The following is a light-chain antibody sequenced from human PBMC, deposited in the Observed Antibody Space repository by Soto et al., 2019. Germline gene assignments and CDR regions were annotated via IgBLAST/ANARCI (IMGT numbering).Light chain of an antibody. CDR2: GAS. V-gene: IGKV3-20*01. CDR3: QKYGSSPRTT. CDR1: QSVSSSY. J-gene: IGKJ1*01. Sequence: EIVLTQSPGTLSLSPGERATLSCRASQSVSSSYLAWYQQKPGQAPRLLIYGASSRATGIPDRFSGSGSGTDFTLTISRLEPEDFAVYYCQKYGSSPRTTFGQGTKVEIK.